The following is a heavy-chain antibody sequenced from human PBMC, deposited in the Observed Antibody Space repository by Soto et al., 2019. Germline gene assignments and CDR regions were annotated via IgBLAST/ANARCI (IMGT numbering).Heavy chain of an antibody. D-gene: IGHD6-6*01. J-gene: IGHJ3*01. CDR3: ARGLATLPVFAFDV. CDR1: GISLSTSGVG. V-gene: IGHV2-5*01. Sequence: QITXKGSGPTLVKPTQTLTLTCSLSGISLSTSGVGLGWIRQTPGKALEWLALIYWNDDKHYTPSLKSRLTITKDTSKNQAVLTMTNMDPVDTATYYCARGLATLPVFAFDVWGQGTVVTVSS. CDR2: IYWNDDK.